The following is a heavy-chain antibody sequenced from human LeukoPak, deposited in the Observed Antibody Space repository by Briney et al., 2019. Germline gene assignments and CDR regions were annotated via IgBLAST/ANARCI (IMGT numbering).Heavy chain of an antibody. D-gene: IGHD5-12*01. CDR2: IRSTANNYAT. V-gene: IGHV3-73*01. Sequence: GGSLKLSCAASGFTFSGSAMHWVRQASGKGLEWVGRIRSTANNYATAYAASVKGRFTISRDDSKNTAYLQMNSLRAEDTAIYFCAKGAYDYIEIGYFDSWGQGTLVTVSS. CDR3: AKGAYDYIEIGYFDS. J-gene: IGHJ4*02. CDR1: GFTFSGSA.